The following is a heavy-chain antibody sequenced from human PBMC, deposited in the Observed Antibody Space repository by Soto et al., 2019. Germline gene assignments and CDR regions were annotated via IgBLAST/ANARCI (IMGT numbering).Heavy chain of an antibody. J-gene: IGHJ5*02. CDR2: MYFIGTT. D-gene: IGHD6-25*01. CDR3: AVVDSTGNWFDP. V-gene: IGHV4-39*01. CDR1: GGSISSSDFY. Sequence: SETLSLTCTVSGGSISSSDFYWGWLRQTPGKGLVFIVSMYFIGTTYYNPSLKSRVTIFVDTSKNQFTLKLISVTAADTAVYYCAVVDSTGNWFDPWGEGALVTVSS.